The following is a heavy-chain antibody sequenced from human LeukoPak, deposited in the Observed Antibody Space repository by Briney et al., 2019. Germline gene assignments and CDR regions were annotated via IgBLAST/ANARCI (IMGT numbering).Heavy chain of an antibody. CDR1: GGSFSGYY. CDR2: INHSGST. Sequence: SETLSLTCAVYGGSFSGYYWSWIRQPPGKGLEWIGEINHSGSTYYNPSLKSRVTISVDTSKNQFSLKLSSVTAADTAVYYCARQGGGRYSYEDYWGQGTLVTVSS. D-gene: IGHD5-18*01. V-gene: IGHV4-34*01. CDR3: ARQGGGRYSYEDY. J-gene: IGHJ4*02.